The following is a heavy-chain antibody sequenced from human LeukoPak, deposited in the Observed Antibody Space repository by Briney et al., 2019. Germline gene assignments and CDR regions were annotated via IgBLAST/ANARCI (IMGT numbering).Heavy chain of an antibody. Sequence: GGSLRLSCAASGFTFSSYGMHWVRQAPGKGLEWVAFIRYDGSNKYYADSVKGRFTISRDNSKNTLYLQMNSLRAEDTAVYYCAKDFGGRIYYFDYWGQGTLVTVSS. CDR3: AKDFGGRIYYFDY. J-gene: IGHJ4*02. V-gene: IGHV3-30*02. D-gene: IGHD2-15*01. CDR2: IRYDGSNK. CDR1: GFTFSSYG.